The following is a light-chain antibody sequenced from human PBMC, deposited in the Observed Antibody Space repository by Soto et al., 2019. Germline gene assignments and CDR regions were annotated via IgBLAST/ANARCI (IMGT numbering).Light chain of an antibody. CDR2: GAS. V-gene: IGKV3-20*01. CDR1: QSVSSSY. Sequence: EIVLTQSPGTLSLSPGERATLSCRASQSVSSSYLAEYQQKPGQAPRLLIYGASSRATGITDRFSGSGCGTDFTLTSSRLEPEDLAVYYCQQYGSSLLTFGGGTKVDIK. J-gene: IGKJ4*01. CDR3: QQYGSSLLT.